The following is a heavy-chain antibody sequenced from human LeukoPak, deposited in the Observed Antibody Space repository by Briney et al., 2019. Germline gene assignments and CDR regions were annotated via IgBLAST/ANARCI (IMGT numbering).Heavy chain of an antibody. D-gene: IGHD3-22*01. CDR3: ARDHHYYDSSGYTSFDY. V-gene: IGHV3-21*01. CDR2: ISSSSSYI. CDR1: GFTFSSYS. Sequence: GGSLRLSCAASGFTFSSYSMNWVRQAPGKGLEWVSSISSSSSYIYYADSVKGRFTISRDNAKNSLYLQMNSLRAEDTAVYYCARDHHYYDSSGYTSFDYWGQGTLVTVSS. J-gene: IGHJ4*02.